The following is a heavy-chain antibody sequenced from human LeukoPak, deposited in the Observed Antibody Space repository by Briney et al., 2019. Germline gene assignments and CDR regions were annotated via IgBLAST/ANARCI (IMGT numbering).Heavy chain of an antibody. CDR1: GFTFSSYA. CDR3: TKCIVATNYYYYYMDV. D-gene: IGHD5-12*01. J-gene: IGHJ6*03. CDR2: ISGSGGST. Sequence: GGSLRLSCAASGFTFSSYAMTWVRQAPGKGLEWVSAISGSGGSTYYADSVKGRFTISRDNSKNTLYLQMNSLRAEDTAVYYCTKCIVATNYYYYYMDVWGKGTTVTVSS. V-gene: IGHV3-23*01.